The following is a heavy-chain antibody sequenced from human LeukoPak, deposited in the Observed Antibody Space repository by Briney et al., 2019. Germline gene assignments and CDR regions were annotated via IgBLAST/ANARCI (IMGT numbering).Heavy chain of an antibody. CDR1: GGSISSNKYY. Sequence: SETLSLTCTVSGGSISSNKYYWGWIRQPPGKGLEWIGSIYYSGSTYYNPTLKSRVTIFVDTSKNQFSLKLSSVTAADTAVYYCASDIVVVTYWGQGTLVTVSS. CDR3: ASDIVVVTY. CDR2: IYYSGST. D-gene: IGHD3-22*01. V-gene: IGHV4-39*01. J-gene: IGHJ4*02.